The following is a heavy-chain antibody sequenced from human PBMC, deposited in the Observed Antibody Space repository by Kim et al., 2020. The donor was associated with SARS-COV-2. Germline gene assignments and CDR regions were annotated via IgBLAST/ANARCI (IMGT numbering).Heavy chain of an antibody. CDR2: ISYDGSKT. V-gene: IGHV3-30*18. J-gene: IGHJ6*02. CDR3: AKVTAPWFGPDYYHGMDV. CDR1: GFSFTTYG. D-gene: IGHD3-16*01. Sequence: GGSLRLSCAASGFSFTTYGMHWVRQSPGKGLEWVAVISYDGSKTYYGDSVKGRFTVSRDKSNNTLYLQMNSLRPEDTAVYYCAKVTAPWFGPDYYHGMDVWGQGTTVTVSS.